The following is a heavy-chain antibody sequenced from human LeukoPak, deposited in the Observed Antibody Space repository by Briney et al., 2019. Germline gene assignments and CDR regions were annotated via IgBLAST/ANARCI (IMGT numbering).Heavy chain of an antibody. CDR3: AREVGATGVSTLGFDY. D-gene: IGHD1-26*01. CDR1: GYTFSTYY. J-gene: IGHJ4*02. Sequence: ASVRSSCTASGYTFSTYYMHWVRHTPGHGLEWRGIINPSGGSTSNAQKFQGRVTMTRDTSTSTVYMDLSSMRSEDTAVYYCAREVGATGVSTLGFDYWGQGTLVTVSS. V-gene: IGHV1-46*01. CDR2: INPSGGST.